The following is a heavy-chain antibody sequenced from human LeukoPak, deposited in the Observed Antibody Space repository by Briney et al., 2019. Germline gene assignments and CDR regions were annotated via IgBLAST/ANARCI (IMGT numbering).Heavy chain of an antibody. CDR2: ISYDGSNK. J-gene: IGHJ4*02. V-gene: IGHV3-30*18. Sequence: PGGSLRLSCAASGFTFSSYGMHWVRQAPGKGLEWVAVISYDGSNKYYADSVKGRFTISRDNSKNTPYLQMNSLRAEDTAVYYCAKDSGLGSAFDYWGQGTLVTVSS. D-gene: IGHD3-10*01. CDR3: AKDSGLGSAFDY. CDR1: GFTFSSYG.